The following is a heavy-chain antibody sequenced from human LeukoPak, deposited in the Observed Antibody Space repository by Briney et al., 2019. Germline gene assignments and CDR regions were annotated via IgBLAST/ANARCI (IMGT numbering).Heavy chain of an antibody. D-gene: IGHD3-16*01. CDR2: IKQDGSEK. CDR1: GFTFSTYL. Sequence: GGSLRLSCAVSGFTFSTYLMSWVRQAPGKGLEWVANIKQDGSEKYYVDSVEGRFTISRDNAKNSLYLQMNSLRVEDTAVYYCARDRKGGDYWGQGTLVTVSS. CDR3: ARDRKGGDY. J-gene: IGHJ4*02. V-gene: IGHV3-7*01.